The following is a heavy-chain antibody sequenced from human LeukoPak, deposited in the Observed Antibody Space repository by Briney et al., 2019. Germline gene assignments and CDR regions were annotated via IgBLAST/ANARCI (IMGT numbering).Heavy chain of an antibody. J-gene: IGHJ5*02. D-gene: IGHD1-26*01. CDR1: GFTMSGIH. V-gene: IGHV3-66*01. CDR2: LYAGGST. Sequence: GGSLRLSCKASGFTMSGIHMNWVRQAPGKGLDWVSGLYAGGSTCYAGSVTGRFTISRDDSKNTLYLHMTSLRVDDTAIYFCVRGNGNVGGRLDPWGQGAWVIVSS. CDR3: VRGNGNVGGRLDP.